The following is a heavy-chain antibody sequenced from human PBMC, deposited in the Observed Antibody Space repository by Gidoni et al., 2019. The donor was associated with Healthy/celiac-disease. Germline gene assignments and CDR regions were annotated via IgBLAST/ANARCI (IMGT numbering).Heavy chain of an antibody. CDR2: ISYDGSNK. J-gene: IGHJ6*03. CDR3: AKEGNWGYYYYYMDV. V-gene: IGHV3-30*18. Sequence: QVQLVESGGGVVQPGRSLRLSCAASGFTFSSYGMHWVRQAPGKGLEWVAVISYDGSNKYYADSVKGRFTISRDNSKNTLYLQMNSLRAEDTAVYYCAKEGNWGYYYYYMDVWGKGTTVTVSS. CDR1: GFTFSSYG. D-gene: IGHD7-27*01.